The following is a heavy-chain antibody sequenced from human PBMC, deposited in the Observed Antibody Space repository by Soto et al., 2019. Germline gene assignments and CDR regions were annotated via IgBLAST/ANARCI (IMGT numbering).Heavy chain of an antibody. CDR3: AAGGLYYGDYVKEFDY. CDR1: GGSISSGGYY. V-gene: IGHV4-31*02. Sequence: PSETLSLTCTVSGGSISSGGYYWSWIRQHPGKGLEWIGYIYYSGSTYYNPSLKSRVTISVDTSKNQFSLKLSSVTAADTAVYYCAAGGLYYGDYVKEFDYCGQGTLVTVSS. J-gene: IGHJ4*02. CDR2: IYYSGST. D-gene: IGHD4-17*01.